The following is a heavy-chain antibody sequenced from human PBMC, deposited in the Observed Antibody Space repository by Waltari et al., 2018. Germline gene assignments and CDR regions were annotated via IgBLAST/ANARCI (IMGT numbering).Heavy chain of an antibody. CDR1: GFTFSNAW. V-gene: IGHV3-15*01. J-gene: IGHJ4*02. CDR2: LTSTTVGGKT. CDR3: TTVPSTLGVAVAEGGY. Sequence: EVQLVESGGGLVKPGGSLRLSCAASGFTFSNAWMSWVSQAPGKGLEWVGRLTSTTVGGKTDYAAPVKGRCTISRDDAKNPLYLQMHSLKTEDTAVYYCTTVPSTLGVAVAEGGYWGQGTLVTVSS. D-gene: IGHD6-19*01.